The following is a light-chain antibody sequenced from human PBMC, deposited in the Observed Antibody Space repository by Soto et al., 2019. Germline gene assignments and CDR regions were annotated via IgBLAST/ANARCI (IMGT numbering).Light chain of an antibody. CDR2: LGS. CDR1: QSPLHTDGYNY. CDR3: MQSLQTPRT. Sequence: DIVMTQSPLSLAVTPGEPASISCRSSQSPLHTDGYNYLDWYLQKPGQSPQLLIYLGSNRASGVPDRFSGSGSGTDFTLNISRVEAEDVGVYYCMQSLQTPRTFGQGTKVEIK. J-gene: IGKJ1*01. V-gene: IGKV2-28*01.